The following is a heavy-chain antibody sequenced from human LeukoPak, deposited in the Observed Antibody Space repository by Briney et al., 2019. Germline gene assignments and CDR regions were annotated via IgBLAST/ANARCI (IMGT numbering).Heavy chain of an antibody. V-gene: IGHV1-2*02. CDR2: INPNSGGT. CDR3: ASGSMVRGPLAWFDP. D-gene: IGHD3-10*01. Sequence: ASVKVSCKASGYTFTGYYMHWVRQAPGQGLEWMGWINPNSGGTNYAQKFQGRVTMARDTSISTAYMELSRLRSDDTAVYYCASGSMVRGPLAWFDPWGQGTLVTVSS. J-gene: IGHJ5*02. CDR1: GYTFTGYY.